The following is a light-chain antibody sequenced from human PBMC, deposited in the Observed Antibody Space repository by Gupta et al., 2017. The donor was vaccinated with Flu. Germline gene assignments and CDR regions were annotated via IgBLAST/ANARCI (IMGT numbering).Light chain of an antibody. CDR2: DDD. Sequence: EKKNRIACGGDNIRSNTVNWYRQKPGQAPVLVVYDDDDRPSGIPERFSGSNSESTATLTISRVEAGDEADYYCQVWDTTNYRPVFGAGTRVAVL. CDR3: QVWDTTNYRPV. V-gene: IGLV3-21*03. J-gene: IGLJ1*01. CDR1: NIRSNT.